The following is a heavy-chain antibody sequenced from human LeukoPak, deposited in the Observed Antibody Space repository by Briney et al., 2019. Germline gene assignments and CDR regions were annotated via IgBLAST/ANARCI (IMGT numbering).Heavy chain of an antibody. CDR2: IIPSGGSP. Sequence: GASVKVSCKASGYTFRDYYIHWVRQAPGQGLEWMAKIIPSGGSPSYAQKFQGRVTLTTNTSTSTVNMELNSLTSEDTAVYYCVRGNWQHSDSWGQGTLVTVSS. D-gene: IGHD1-1*01. CDR1: GYTFRDYY. V-gene: IGHV1-46*01. CDR3: VRGNWQHSDS. J-gene: IGHJ4*02.